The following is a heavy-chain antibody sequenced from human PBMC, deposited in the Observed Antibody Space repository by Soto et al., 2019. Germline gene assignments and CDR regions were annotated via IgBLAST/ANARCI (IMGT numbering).Heavy chain of an antibody. J-gene: IGHJ5*02. D-gene: IGHD4-17*01. CDR2: IYPSDSDT. V-gene: IGHV5-51*01. CDR1: GYSFANYW. CDR3: ARHGFYGDYSSNYFDP. Sequence: PGESLKLSCKGSGYSFANYWIAWVRQMPGKGLEYMGIIYPSDSDTRYSPSFQGQVTISADKSISTAYLQWSSLKASDTAIYYCARHGFYGDYSSNYFDPWGQGTLVTVSS.